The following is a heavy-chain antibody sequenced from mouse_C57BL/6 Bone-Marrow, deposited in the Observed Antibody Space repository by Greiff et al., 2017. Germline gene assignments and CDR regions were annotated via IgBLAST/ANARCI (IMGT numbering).Heavy chain of an antibody. J-gene: IGHJ4*01. CDR2: INPNYGTT. D-gene: IGHD2-4*01. V-gene: IGHV1-39*01. CDR1: GYSFTDYN. Sequence: EVQLQESGPELVKPAASVKISCKASGYSFTDYNMNRVKQRNGKSLEWIGVINPNYGTTSYNQKFKGKATLNVDQSSSTAYMQLNSLTSEDSAVYYCARGYDYDYAMDYWGQGTSVTVSS. CDR3: ARGYDYDYAMDY.